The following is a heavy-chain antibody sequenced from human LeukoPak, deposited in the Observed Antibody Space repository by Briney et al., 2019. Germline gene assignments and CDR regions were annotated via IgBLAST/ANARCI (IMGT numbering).Heavy chain of an antibody. CDR1: GGSISSSSYY. CDR2: IYYSGST. D-gene: IGHD6-6*01. V-gene: IGHV4-39*07. J-gene: IGHJ4*02. CDR3: ARIEYSSSCDY. Sequence: SETLSLTCTVSGGSISSSSYYWGWIRQPPGKGLEWIGSIYYSGSTFYNPSLKSRVTISVDTSKNQFSLKLSSVTAADTAVYYCARIEYSSSCDYWGQGTLVTVSS.